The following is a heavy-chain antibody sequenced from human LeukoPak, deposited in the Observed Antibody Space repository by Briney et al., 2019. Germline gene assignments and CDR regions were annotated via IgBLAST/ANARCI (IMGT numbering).Heavy chain of an antibody. CDR3: ARFIAAPYYFDY. J-gene: IGHJ4*02. CDR2: ISSSRSYI. CDR1: GFTFNTYS. Sequence: GGSLRLSCEASGFTFNTYSMNWARQAPGKGPEWVSFISSSRSYIYYADSVKGRFTISRDNAKNSLYLQMNSLRAEDTAVYYCARFIAAPYYFDYWGRGTLVTVSS. D-gene: IGHD6-13*01. V-gene: IGHV3-21*01.